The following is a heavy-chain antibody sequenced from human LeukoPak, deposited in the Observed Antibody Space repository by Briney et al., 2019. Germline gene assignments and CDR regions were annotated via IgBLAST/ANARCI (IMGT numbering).Heavy chain of an antibody. Sequence: SETLSLTCTVSGGSISSYYWSWIRQPPGKGLEWIGYTYTSEGTNYNPSLKSRVTISVDTSKNQFSLKLSSVTAADTAVYYCARQRRMDCSSTSCYVVGGFDYWGQGTLVTVSS. CDR2: TYTSEGT. V-gene: IGHV4-4*09. J-gene: IGHJ4*02. CDR3: ARQRRMDCSSTSCYVVGGFDY. CDR1: GGSISSYY. D-gene: IGHD2-2*01.